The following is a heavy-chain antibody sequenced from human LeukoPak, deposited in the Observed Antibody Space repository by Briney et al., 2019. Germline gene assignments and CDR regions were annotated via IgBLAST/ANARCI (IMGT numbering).Heavy chain of an antibody. CDR2: ISYDGSNK. J-gene: IGHJ4*02. V-gene: IGHV3-30-3*01. Sequence: GRSLRLSCAASGFTFSSYGMHWVRQAPGKGLEWVAVISYDGSNKYYADSVKGRFTISRDNSKNTLYLQVNSLRPEDTAVYYCARGERFSSGFESVGGDYWGQGTLVTVSS. CDR1: GFTFSSYG. D-gene: IGHD3-22*01. CDR3: ARGERFSSGFESVGGDY.